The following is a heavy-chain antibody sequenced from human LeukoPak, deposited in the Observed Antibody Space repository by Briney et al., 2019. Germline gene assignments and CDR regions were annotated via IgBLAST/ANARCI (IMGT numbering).Heavy chain of an antibody. CDR1: GGSFSGYY. D-gene: IGHD6-6*01. V-gene: IGHV4-34*01. CDR3: ARSQYSSSLYFDY. J-gene: IGHJ4*02. CDR2: INHSGST. Sequence: SETLSLTCAVYGGSFSGYYWSWIRQPPGKGLEWIGEINHSGSTNYNPSLKSRVTISVDTSKNQFSLKLSSVTAADTAVYYCARSQYSSSLYFDYWGQGTLVTVSS.